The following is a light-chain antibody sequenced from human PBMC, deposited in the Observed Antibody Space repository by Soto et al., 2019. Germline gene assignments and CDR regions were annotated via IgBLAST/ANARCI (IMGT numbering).Light chain of an antibody. J-gene: IGLJ1*01. Sequence: QSALTQPRSVSGSPGQSVTISCTGTSSDVGGYNYVSWYQQRPGKAPKLMIYDVSKRPSGVPDRFSGSKSGNTASLTISGLKAEDEADYYASSYSRTYTNVFGTGTKV. V-gene: IGLV2-11*01. CDR2: DVS. CDR3: SSYSRTYTNV. CDR1: SSDVGGYNY.